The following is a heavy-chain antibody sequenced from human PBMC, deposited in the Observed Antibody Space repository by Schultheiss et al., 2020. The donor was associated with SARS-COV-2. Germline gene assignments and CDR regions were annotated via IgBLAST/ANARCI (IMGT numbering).Heavy chain of an antibody. CDR3: ARDFRVSSSWYGGDYYYYGMDV. Sequence: GESLKISCAASGFTFSSYEMNWVRQAPGKGLEWVSYISSSGSTIYYADSVKGRFTISRDNSKNTLYLQMNSLRAEDTAVYYCARDFRVSSSWYGGDYYYYGMDVWGQGTTVTVSS. D-gene: IGHD6-13*01. J-gene: IGHJ6*02. CDR1: GFTFSSYE. V-gene: IGHV3-48*03. CDR2: ISSSGSTI.